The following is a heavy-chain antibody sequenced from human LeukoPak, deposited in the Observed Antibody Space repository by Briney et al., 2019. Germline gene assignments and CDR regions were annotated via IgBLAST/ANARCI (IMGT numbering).Heavy chain of an antibody. J-gene: IGHJ6*04. CDR2: ISGSGGST. CDR1: GFTFSSYA. V-gene: IGHV3-23*01. Sequence: GSLRLSCAASGFTFSSYAMSWVRQAPGKGLEWVSAISGSGGSTYYADSVKGRFTISRDNSKNTLYLQMNSLRAEDTAVYYCAKITAVAGGYYYYGMDVWGKGTTVTVSS. D-gene: IGHD6-19*01. CDR3: AKITAVAGGYYYYGMDV.